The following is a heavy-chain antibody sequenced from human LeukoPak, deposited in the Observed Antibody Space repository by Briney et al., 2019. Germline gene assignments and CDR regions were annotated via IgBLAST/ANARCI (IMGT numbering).Heavy chain of an antibody. J-gene: IGHJ4*02. CDR3: SRGEYISSLSVYYFDY. CDR1: GFTFGDYA. Sequence: PGESLRLSCSASGFTFGDYAMSWCRQAPGKGLVWVGFIRSKACGGTKEYAPSVKGRFTIQRDDTKSIAYLKKNSRKTEDTAVYYCSRGEYISSLSVYYFDYWGQGTLVTVSS. CDR2: IRSKACGGTK. D-gene: IGHD6-6*01. V-gene: IGHV3-49*03.